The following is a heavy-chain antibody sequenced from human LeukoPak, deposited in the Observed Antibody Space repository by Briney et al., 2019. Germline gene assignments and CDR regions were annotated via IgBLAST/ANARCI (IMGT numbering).Heavy chain of an antibody. CDR2: ISSNGGST. D-gene: IGHD2-21*02. V-gene: IGHV3-64*01. CDR1: GFTFSSYA. CDR3: AKDGVATYGDYYYYYMDV. Sequence: PGGSLRLSCAASGFTFSSYAMHWVRQAPGKGLEYVSAISSNGGSTYYANSVKGRFTISRDNSKNTLYLQMNSLRAEDTAVYYCAKDGVATYGDYYYYYMDVWGKGTTVTISS. J-gene: IGHJ6*03.